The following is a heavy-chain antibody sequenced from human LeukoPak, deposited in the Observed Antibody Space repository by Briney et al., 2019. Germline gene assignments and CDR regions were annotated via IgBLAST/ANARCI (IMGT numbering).Heavy chain of an antibody. J-gene: IGHJ4*02. V-gene: IGHV3-23*01. Sequence: GGSLRLSCTASGLTFDICTMSWVRQAPGKGLEWVSIISAGGDSTYYADSVKGRFTISRDNSKNTLYLQMNSLRAEDTAVYYCAKDATNFVGYSYGDYWGQGTLVTVSS. CDR2: ISAGGDST. CDR1: GLTFDICT. CDR3: AKDATNFVGYSYGDY. D-gene: IGHD5-18*01.